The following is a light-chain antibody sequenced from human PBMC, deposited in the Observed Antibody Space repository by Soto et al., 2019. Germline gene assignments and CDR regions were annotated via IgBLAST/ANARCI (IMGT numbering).Light chain of an antibody. V-gene: IGKV1-33*01. CDR2: DTS. CDR3: QQYDNLPVT. Sequence: DIQMTQSPSSLSASVGDRVTITCQARQAIKNNLNWHQQKPGKAPKLLIHDTSNLETGVPSRFSGCGSGTDFTFTISNLQPEDVATYYCQQYDNLPVTFGGGTKVEIK. J-gene: IGKJ4*01. CDR1: QAIKNN.